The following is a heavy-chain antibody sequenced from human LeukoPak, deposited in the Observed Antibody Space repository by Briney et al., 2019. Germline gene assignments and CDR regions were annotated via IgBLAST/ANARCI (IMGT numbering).Heavy chain of an antibody. Sequence: GGSLRLSCAASGFTFYSCWMSWVRQAPGKGLEWVANIKHDGSERYYGESVKGRFSISRDNAKNSLYLQMNSLRAEDTAIYYCARDSPDYGGKGFDYWGQGTLVTVSS. J-gene: IGHJ4*02. CDR3: ARDSPDYGGKGFDY. D-gene: IGHD4-23*01. CDR1: GFTFYSCW. V-gene: IGHV3-7*03. CDR2: IKHDGSER.